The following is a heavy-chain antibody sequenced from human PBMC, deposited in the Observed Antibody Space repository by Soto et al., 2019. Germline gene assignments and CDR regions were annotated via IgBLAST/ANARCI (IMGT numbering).Heavy chain of an antibody. J-gene: IGHJ4*02. CDR1: GYTFSSIG. D-gene: IGHD3-10*01. V-gene: IGHV1-18*01. CDR2: ISPYKGNT. CDR3: ARDLDASGSYYTDY. Sequence: QIQLVQSGAEVKKSGASVKVSCKASGYTFSSIGISWVRQAPGQGLEWMGWISPYKGNTHYALGLQGRVTMTTDTSTSTAYMELRSLRSDDTAVYYCARDLDASGSYYTDYWGQGTLVTVSS.